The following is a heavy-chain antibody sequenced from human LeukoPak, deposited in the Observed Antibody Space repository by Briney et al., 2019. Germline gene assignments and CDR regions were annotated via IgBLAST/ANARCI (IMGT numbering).Heavy chain of an antibody. CDR1: GGSVGSSDSY. J-gene: IGHJ4*01. CDR2: IYYGRTT. Sequence: SETLSLTCTVSGGSVGSSDSYWVWVRQPPGKGLEWVGSIYYGRTTHYSPSLKSRVTVSVDTSKNQFSLSLTSVTAADTAVYYCSRRGLVVVPLWGQGTLVTV. V-gene: IGHV4-39*01. CDR3: SRRGLVVVPL. D-gene: IGHD2-21*01.